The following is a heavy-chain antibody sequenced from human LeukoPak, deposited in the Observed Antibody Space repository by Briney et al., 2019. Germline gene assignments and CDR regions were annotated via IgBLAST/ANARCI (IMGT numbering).Heavy chain of an antibody. D-gene: IGHD3-9*01. V-gene: IGHV3-7*01. CDR1: GFTFSYAW. J-gene: IGHJ4*02. Sequence: PGGSLRLSCAASGFTFSYAWMSWVRQAPGKGLEWVANIKEDGSQRYYVDSVKGRFTISRDNTKNSVFLQISGLRVDDTAVYYCARGFAWYDYWGQGTLVTVSS. CDR2: IKEDGSQR. CDR3: ARGFAWYDY.